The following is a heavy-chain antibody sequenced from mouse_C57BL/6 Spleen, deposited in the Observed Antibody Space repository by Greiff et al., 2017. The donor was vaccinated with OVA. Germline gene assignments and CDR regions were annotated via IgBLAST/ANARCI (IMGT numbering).Heavy chain of an antibody. D-gene: IGHD2-4*01. CDR1: GYTFTSYW. J-gene: IGHJ4*01. CDR2: IDPSDSET. Sequence: QVQLQQPGAELVRPGSSVKLSCKASGYTFTSYWMHWVKQRPIQGLEWIGNIDPSDSETHYNQKFKDKATLTVDKSSSTAYMQLSSLTSDDSAVYYCARFDYDEDYAMDYWGQGTSVTVSS. V-gene: IGHV1-52*01. CDR3: ARFDYDEDYAMDY.